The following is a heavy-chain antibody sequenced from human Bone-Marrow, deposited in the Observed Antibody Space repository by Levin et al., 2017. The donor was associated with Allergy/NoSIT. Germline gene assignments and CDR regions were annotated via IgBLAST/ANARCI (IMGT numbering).Heavy chain of an antibody. CDR1: GYTFTSYY. V-gene: IGHV1-46*01. CDR3: TYDSSGYYQFDY. J-gene: IGHJ4*02. D-gene: IGHD3-22*01. Sequence: GESLKISCKASGYTFTSYYMHWVRQAPGQGLEWMGIINPSGGSTSYAQKFQGRVTMTRDTSTSTVYMELSSLRSEDTAVYYCTYDSSGYYQFDYWGQGTLVTVSS. CDR2: INPSGGST.